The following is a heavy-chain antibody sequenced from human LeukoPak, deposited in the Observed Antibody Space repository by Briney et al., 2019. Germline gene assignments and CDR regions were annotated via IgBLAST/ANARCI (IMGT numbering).Heavy chain of an antibody. Sequence: SETQSLTCAVYGGSFSGYYWSWIRQPPGKGLEWIGEINHSGSTNYNPSLKSRVTISVDTSKNQFSLKLSSVTAADTAVYYCARGRRGSGSYYKAYFDYWGQGTLVTVSS. V-gene: IGHV4-34*01. CDR3: ARGRRGSGSYYKAYFDY. CDR2: INHSGST. D-gene: IGHD3-10*01. J-gene: IGHJ4*02. CDR1: GGSFSGYY.